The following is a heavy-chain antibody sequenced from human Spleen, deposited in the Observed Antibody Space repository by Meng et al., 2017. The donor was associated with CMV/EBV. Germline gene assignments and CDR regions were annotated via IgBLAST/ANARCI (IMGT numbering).Heavy chain of an antibody. CDR1: GGPVSSGDYY. Sequence: GSLRLSCNVSGGPVSSGDYYWSWIRQPPGKRLEWIGYIYYSVSTNYNPSLKSRVTISVDTSKNQFTLRLASVTAADTAVYCCARDRDPSALSRYYYYALDVWGQGTTVTVSS. CDR3: ARDRDPSALSRYYYYALDV. CDR2: IYYSVST. V-gene: IGHV4-61*08. J-gene: IGHJ6*02.